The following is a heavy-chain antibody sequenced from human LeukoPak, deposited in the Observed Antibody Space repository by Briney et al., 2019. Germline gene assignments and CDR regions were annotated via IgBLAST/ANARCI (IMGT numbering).Heavy chain of an antibody. CDR2: IYHSGST. CDR3: ARNRGGPSIVATIIGGFDY. J-gene: IGHJ4*02. V-gene: IGHV4-38-2*02. CDR1: GYSISSGYY. D-gene: IGHD5-12*01. Sequence: SETLSLTCTVSGYSISSGYYWGWVRQPPGKGLEWIGSIYHSGSTYYNPSLKSRVTISVDTSKNQFSLKQSSVTAADTAVYYCARNRGGPSIVATIIGGFDYWGQGTLVTVSS.